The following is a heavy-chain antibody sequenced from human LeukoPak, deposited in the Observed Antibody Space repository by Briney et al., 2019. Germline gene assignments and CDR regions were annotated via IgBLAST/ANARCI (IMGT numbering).Heavy chain of an antibody. J-gene: IGHJ4*02. D-gene: IGHD4-17*01. CDR1: GFTFSNYG. Sequence: GGSLRLSCAASGFTFSNYGVHWVRQAPGKGLEWVSFIRFDGSNKYYADSVKGRFTISRDSSKNTLYLQMNSLRAEDTAVYYCAKNSLSSRLRYFDYWGQGTLVTVSS. V-gene: IGHV3-30*02. CDR3: AKNSLSSRLRYFDY. CDR2: IRFDGSNK.